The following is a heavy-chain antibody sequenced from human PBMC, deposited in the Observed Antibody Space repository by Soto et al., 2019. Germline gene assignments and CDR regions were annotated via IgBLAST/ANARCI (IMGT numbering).Heavy chain of an antibody. Sequence: ASVKVSCKASGYTFTSYDINCVRQATGQGLEWMGWMNPNSGNTGYAQKFQGRVTMTRNTSISTAYMELSSLRSEDTAVYYCARGLVRGYYYGPNWFDPWGQGTLVTVSS. D-gene: IGHD3-22*01. J-gene: IGHJ5*02. CDR1: GYTFTSYD. V-gene: IGHV1-8*01. CDR2: MNPNSGNT. CDR3: ARGLVRGYYYGPNWFDP.